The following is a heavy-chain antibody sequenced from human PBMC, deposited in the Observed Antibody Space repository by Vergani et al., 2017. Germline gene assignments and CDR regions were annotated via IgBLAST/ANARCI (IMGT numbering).Heavy chain of an antibody. V-gene: IGHV3-48*01. J-gene: IGHJ3*02. Sequence: EVQLVESGGGLVQPGGSLRLSCVGSGFTFSTYSMNWVRQAPGKGLEWVSYISTDASTTYYGDSVKGGFTISRDNAKNSLYLQMNSLRAEDTAVYFCAREPLRTYDSSGYYSHDAFDIWGQGTMVTVSS. CDR3: AREPLRTYDSSGYYSHDAFDI. CDR2: ISTDASTT. D-gene: IGHD3-22*01. CDR1: GFTFSTYS.